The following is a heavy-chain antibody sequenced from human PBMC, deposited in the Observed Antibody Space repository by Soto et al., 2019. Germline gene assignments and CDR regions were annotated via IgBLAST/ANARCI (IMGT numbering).Heavy chain of an antibody. Sequence: SVKVSCKASVGTFSSYAISWVRQAPGQGLEWMGGIIPIFGTANYAQKFQGRVTITADKSTSTAYMELSSLRSEDTAVYYCARGPEGTIFGVVIGGMDVWGQGTTVTVSS. J-gene: IGHJ6*02. CDR1: VGTFSSYA. CDR3: ARGPEGTIFGVVIGGMDV. V-gene: IGHV1-69*06. D-gene: IGHD3-3*01. CDR2: IIPIFGTA.